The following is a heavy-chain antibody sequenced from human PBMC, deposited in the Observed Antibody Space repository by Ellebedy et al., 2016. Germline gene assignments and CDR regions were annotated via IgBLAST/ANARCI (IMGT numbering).Heavy chain of an antibody. D-gene: IGHD3-10*01. CDR1: GGSISSSSYY. Sequence: SETLSLTXTVSGGSISSSSYYWGWIRQPPGKGLEWIGSIYYSGSTYYNPSLKSRVTISVDTSKNQFSLKLSSVTAADTAVYYCARDEFGELDADWFDPWGQGTLVTVSS. CDR2: IYYSGST. J-gene: IGHJ5*02. CDR3: ARDEFGELDADWFDP. V-gene: IGHV4-39*07.